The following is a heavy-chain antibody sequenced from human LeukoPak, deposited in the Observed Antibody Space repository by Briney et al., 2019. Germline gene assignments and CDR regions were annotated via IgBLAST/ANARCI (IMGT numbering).Heavy chain of an antibody. V-gene: IGHV1-2*02. CDR3: ASSLFGSGSDY. CDR2: INPNSGGT. J-gene: IGHJ4*02. Sequence: WASVKDSCKASGYTFTGYYMHWVRQAPGQGIEWMGWINPNSGGTNYAQKFQGRVTMTRDTSISTAYMELSRLRSDDTAVYYCASSLFGSGSDYWGQGTLVTVSS. CDR1: GYTFTGYY. D-gene: IGHD6-19*01.